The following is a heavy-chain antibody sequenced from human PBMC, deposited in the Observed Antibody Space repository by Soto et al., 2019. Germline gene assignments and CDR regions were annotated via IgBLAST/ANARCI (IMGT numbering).Heavy chain of an antibody. D-gene: IGHD5-12*01. V-gene: IGHV6-1*01. Sequence: QVQLQQSGPGLVKPSQTLSLTCAISGDSVSSNSAAWNWIRQSPSRGLEWLGRTYYRSKWYNDYAVSVKSRITLNPDTSKNQFSLQLNSVTPEDTAVYYCARLAATHRGLTYYFDYWGQGTLVTVSS. CDR1: GDSVSSNSAA. CDR2: TYYRSKWYN. CDR3: ARLAATHRGLTYYFDY. J-gene: IGHJ4*02.